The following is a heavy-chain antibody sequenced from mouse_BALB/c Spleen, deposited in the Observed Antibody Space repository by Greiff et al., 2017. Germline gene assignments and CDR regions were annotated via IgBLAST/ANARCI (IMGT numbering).Heavy chain of an antibody. V-gene: IGHV5-4*02. J-gene: IGHJ4*01. CDR3: ARGDDGYYHAMDY. Sequence: EVQVVESGGGLVKPGGSLKLSCAASGFTFSNYYMYWVRQTPEKRLEWVATISDGGSYTYYPDSVKGRFTISRDNAKNNLYLQMSSLKSEDTAMYYYARGDDGYYHAMDYWGQGTSVTVSS. CDR2: ISDGGSYT. CDR1: GFTFSNYY. D-gene: IGHD2-3*01.